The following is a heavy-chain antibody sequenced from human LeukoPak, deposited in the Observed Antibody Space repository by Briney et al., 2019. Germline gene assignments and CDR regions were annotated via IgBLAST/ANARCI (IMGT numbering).Heavy chain of an antibody. J-gene: IGHJ4*02. D-gene: IGHD4-17*01. Sequence: SETLSLTCTVSGGSISSYYWSWIRQPPGKGLEWIGYIYYSGSTNYNPSLKSRVTISVDTSKNQFSLKLSSVTAADTAVYYCARDSGYGDNAFDYWGQGTLVTVSS. CDR2: IYYSGST. CDR1: GGSISSYY. V-gene: IGHV4-59*12. CDR3: ARDSGYGDNAFDY.